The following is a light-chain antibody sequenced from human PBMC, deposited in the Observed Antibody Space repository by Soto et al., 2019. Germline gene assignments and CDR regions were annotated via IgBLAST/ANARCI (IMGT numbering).Light chain of an antibody. J-gene: IGLJ2*01. CDR1: SSDVGDYNY. CDR2: EVS. Sequence: QSVLTQPRSVSGSPGHSVTISCTGTSSDVGDYNYVSWYQQHPGKAPKFIIYEVSKRPSGVPDRFSGSKSGNTASLTISGLQAEDEADYYCCSYAGTYTVVFGGGTQLTVL. V-gene: IGLV2-11*01. CDR3: CSYAGTYTVV.